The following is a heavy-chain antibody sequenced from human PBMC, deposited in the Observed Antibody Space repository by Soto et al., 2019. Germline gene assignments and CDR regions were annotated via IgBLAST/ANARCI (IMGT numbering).Heavy chain of an antibody. CDR1: GGSFSDYY. Sequence: QVQLQQWGAGLLKPSETLSLTCAVYGGSFSDYYWSWIRQPPGKGLEWIGEINHSGSTNYNPSLKSRVTISVDTSKNQFSLKLSSVTAADTAVYYCARDNEGIRAFDIWGQGTMVTVSS. V-gene: IGHV4-34*01. D-gene: IGHD1-20*01. CDR2: INHSGST. J-gene: IGHJ3*02. CDR3: ARDNEGIRAFDI.